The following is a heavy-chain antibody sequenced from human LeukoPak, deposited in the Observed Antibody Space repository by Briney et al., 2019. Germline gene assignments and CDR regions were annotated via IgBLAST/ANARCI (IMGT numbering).Heavy chain of an antibody. CDR1: GGSFSSYT. Sequence: SVKVSCKASGGSFSSYTISWVRQAPGQGLEWVGGIIPISGTTDYAQKFQGRVTITADEATNTAYVDLNSLRSEDTAVYYCVRGYSIGWYSGPYWNFDLWGRGTLVTVSS. CDR3: VRGYSIGWYSGPYWNFDL. D-gene: IGHD6-19*01. V-gene: IGHV1-69*13. CDR2: IIPISGTT. J-gene: IGHJ2*01.